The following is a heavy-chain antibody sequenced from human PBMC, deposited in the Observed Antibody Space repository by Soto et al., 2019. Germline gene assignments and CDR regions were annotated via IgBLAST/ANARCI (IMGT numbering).Heavy chain of an antibody. D-gene: IGHD3-3*01. CDR2: IYYSGST. V-gene: IGHV4-39*01. CDR1: GGSISSSSYY. J-gene: IGHJ6*02. Sequence: TLSLTCTVSGGSISSSSYYWGWIRQPPGKGLEWIGSIYYSGSTYYNPSLKSRVTISVDTSKNQFSLKLSSVTAADTAVYYCARHLTIFGVVVYGMDVWGQGTTVTVSS. CDR3: ARHLTIFGVVVYGMDV.